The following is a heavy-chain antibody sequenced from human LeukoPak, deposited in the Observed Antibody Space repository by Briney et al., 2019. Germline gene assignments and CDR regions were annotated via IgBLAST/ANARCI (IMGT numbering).Heavy chain of an antibody. J-gene: IGHJ4*02. CDR2: INPNSGGT. D-gene: IGHD2-2*01. Sequence: ASVKVSCKASGYIFTGYYLHWVRQAPGQGLEWMGWINPNSGGTNYAQNFQGRVTMTRDTSISTAYMELSRLRSDDTAVYYCAREFAYASRRDYWGQGTLVTVSS. CDR1: GYIFTGYY. V-gene: IGHV1-2*02. CDR3: AREFAYASRRDY.